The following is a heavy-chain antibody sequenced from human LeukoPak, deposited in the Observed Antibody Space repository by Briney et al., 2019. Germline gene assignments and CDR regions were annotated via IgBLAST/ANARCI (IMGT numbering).Heavy chain of an antibody. Sequence: PGGSLRLSCAASGFTFSHYEMNWVRQAPGKGLEFIAYISHSGNIIYYADSVKGRFTISRDNAKNSLYLQMNSLRAEDTAVYYCARATTYDILTGYSDYWGQGTLVTVSS. CDR3: ARATTYDILTGYSDY. J-gene: IGHJ4*02. V-gene: IGHV3-48*03. D-gene: IGHD3-9*01. CDR2: ISHSGNII. CDR1: GFTFSHYE.